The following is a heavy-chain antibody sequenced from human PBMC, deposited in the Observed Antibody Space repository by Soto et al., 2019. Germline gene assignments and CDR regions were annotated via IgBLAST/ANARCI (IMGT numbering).Heavy chain of an antibody. CDR2: IYYSGST. Sequence: VQLQESGPGLVKPSQTLSLTCTVSGGSISSGGYYWSWIRQHPGKGLEWIGYIYYSGSTYYNPSLKSRVTISVDTSKNQFSLKLSSVTAADTAVYYCARSSRTFGGVIAPFDYWGQGTLVTVSS. CDR3: ARSSRTFGGVIAPFDY. CDR1: GGSISSGGYY. J-gene: IGHJ4*02. V-gene: IGHV4-31*03. D-gene: IGHD3-16*02.